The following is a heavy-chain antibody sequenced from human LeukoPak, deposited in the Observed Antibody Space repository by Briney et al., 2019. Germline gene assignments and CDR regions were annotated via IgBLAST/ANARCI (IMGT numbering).Heavy chain of an antibody. V-gene: IGHV3-21*04. J-gene: IGHJ6*02. CDR3: AKDSPNYYGSGSYYIDYYYGMDV. CDR1: GFTFSSYS. D-gene: IGHD3-10*01. CDR2: ISSSSSYI. Sequence: GGSLRLSCAASGFTFSSYSMNWVRQAPGKGLEWVSSISSSSSYIYYADSVKGRFTISRDNSKNTLYLQMNSLRAEDTAVYYCAKDSPNYYGSGSYYIDYYYGMDVWGQGTTVTVSS.